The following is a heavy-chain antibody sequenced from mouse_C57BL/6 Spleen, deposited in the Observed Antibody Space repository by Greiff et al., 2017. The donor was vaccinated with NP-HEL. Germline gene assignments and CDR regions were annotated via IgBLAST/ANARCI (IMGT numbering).Heavy chain of an antibody. V-gene: IGHV1-53*01. J-gene: IGHJ3*01. CDR3: ARWDTTVVERFAY. D-gene: IGHD1-1*01. CDR1: GYTFTSYW. CDR2: INPSTGGT. Sequence: QVQLQQPGTELVKPGASVKLSCKASGYTFTSYWMHWVKQRPGQGLEWIGNINPSTGGTNYNEKFKSKATLTVDKSSSTAYMQRSSLTSEYSEVDDCARWDTTVVERFAYWGQGTLVTVAA.